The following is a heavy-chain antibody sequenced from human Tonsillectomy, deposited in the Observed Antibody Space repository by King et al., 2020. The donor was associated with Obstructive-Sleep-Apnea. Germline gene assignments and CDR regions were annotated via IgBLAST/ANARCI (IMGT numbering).Heavy chain of an antibody. CDR1: GFTFSSYG. CDR2: ISYDGSNK. D-gene: IGHD6-19*01. J-gene: IGHJ4*02. V-gene: IGHV3-30*18. CDR3: AKVRGWYYFDY. Sequence: VQLVESEGGVVQPGRSLRLSCAASGFTFSSYGMHWVRQAPGKGLEWVAVISYDGSNKYYADSVKGRFTISRDNSKNTLYLQMNSLRAEDTAVYYCAKVRGWYYFDYWGQGTLVTVSS.